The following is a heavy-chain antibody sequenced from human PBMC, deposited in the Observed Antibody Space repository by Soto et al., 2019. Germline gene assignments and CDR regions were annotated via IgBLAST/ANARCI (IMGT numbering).Heavy chain of an antibody. J-gene: IGHJ6*02. Sequence: EVQLVESGGGLVKPGGSLRLSCAASGFTFSSYSMNWVRQAPGKGLEWVSSISSSSTYIYYADSVQGRFTISRDNAKNSLYLQMNSLSAEDTAVYYCASQTSGYYYYSMDVWGQGTTVTVSS. CDR3: ASQTSGYYYYSMDV. CDR1: GFTFSSYS. V-gene: IGHV3-21*01. CDR2: ISSSSTYI.